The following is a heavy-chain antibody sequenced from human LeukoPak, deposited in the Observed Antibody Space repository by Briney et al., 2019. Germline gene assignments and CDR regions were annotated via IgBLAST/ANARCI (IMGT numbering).Heavy chain of an antibody. CDR3: ARGIPPAE. Sequence: PSETLSLTCTVSGDSISSSTHFWGWIRQPPGKRLEWIGSIYYSGTTYYNPSLKRRVTISVDTSKNQFSLQLNSVTPEDTAVYYCARGIPPAEWGQGTLVTVFS. V-gene: IGHV4-39*01. CDR2: IYYSGTT. CDR1: GDSISSSTHF. J-gene: IGHJ4*02.